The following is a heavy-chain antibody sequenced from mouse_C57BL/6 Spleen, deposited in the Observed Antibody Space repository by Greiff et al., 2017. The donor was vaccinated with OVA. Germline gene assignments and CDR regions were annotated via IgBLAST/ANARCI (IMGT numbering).Heavy chain of an antibody. J-gene: IGHJ3*01. V-gene: IGHV6-3*01. CDR2: IRLKSDNYAT. CDR3: TPAPFAY. CDR1: GFTFSNYW. Sequence: EVQGVESGGGLVQPGGSMKLSCVASGFTFSNYWMNWVRQSPEKGLEWVAQIRLKSDNYATHYAESVKGRFTISRDDSKSSVDLQMNNLRAEDTGIYYGTPAPFAYWGQGTLVTVSA.